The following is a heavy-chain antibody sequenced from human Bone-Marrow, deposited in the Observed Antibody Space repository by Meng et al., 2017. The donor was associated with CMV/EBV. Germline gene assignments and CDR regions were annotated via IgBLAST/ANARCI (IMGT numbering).Heavy chain of an antibody. CDR2: ISSSGSTI. CDR1: GFTFSSYE. V-gene: IGHV3-48*03. J-gene: IGHJ4*02. D-gene: IGHD5-12*01. CDR3: ARSPIVATNFDY. Sequence: GGSLRLSCAASGFTFSSYEMNWVRQAPGKGLEWVSYISSSGSTIYYADSVKARFTISRDNAKNSLYLQMNSPRAEDTAVYYCARSPIVATNFDYWGQGTLVTVSS.